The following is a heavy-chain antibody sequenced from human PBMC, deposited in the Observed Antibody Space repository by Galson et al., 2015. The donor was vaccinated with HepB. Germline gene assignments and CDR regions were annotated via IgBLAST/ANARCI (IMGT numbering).Heavy chain of an antibody. Sequence: SVKVSCKASGGTFSSYAISWVRQAPGQGLEWMGRIIPILGIANYAQKFQGRVTITADKSTSTAYMELSSLRSEDTAVYYCARVPGGYYGSGSTFFDYWGQGTLVTVSS. CDR3: ARVPGGYYGSGSTFFDY. V-gene: IGHV1-69*04. CDR1: GGTFSSYA. D-gene: IGHD3-10*01. J-gene: IGHJ4*02. CDR2: IIPILGIA.